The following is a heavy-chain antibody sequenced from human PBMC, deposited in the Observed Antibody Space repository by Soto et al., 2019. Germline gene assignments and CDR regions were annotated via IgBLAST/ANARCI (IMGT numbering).Heavy chain of an antibody. J-gene: IGHJ3*02. Sequence: EVQLMESGGVVVQPGGSLRLSCAASGFTFDDYTMHWVRQAPGKGLEWVSLISWDGGSTYYADSVKGRFTISRDNSKNSLYLQMNSLRTEDTALYYCAKDISDYYDSSGYDAFDIWGQGTMVTVSS. CDR3: AKDISDYYDSSGYDAFDI. V-gene: IGHV3-43*01. CDR1: GFTFDDYT. CDR2: ISWDGGST. D-gene: IGHD3-22*01.